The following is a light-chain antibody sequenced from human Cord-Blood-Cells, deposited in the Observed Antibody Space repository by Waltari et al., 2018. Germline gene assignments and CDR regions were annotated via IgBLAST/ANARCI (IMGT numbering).Light chain of an antibody. V-gene: IGLV6-57*03. CDR1: SGTISRKY. J-gene: IGLJ3*02. CDR2: EDN. CDR3: QSYDSSNQV. Sequence: NFMLTQHHSVSESPAKTVTISCTRSSGTISRKYVQWYQQRPGRAPTTVIYEDNQIPSGVPDRFSGSIDSSSNSASLTISGLKTEDEADYYCQSYDSSNQVFGGGTKLTVL.